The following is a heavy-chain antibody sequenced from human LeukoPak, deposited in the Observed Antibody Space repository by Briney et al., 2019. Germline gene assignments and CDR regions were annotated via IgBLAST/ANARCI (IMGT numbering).Heavy chain of an antibody. V-gene: IGHV1-69*05. Sequence: SVKVSCKASGGTFSSYAISWVRQAPGQGLEWMGGIIPIFGTANYAQKFQGRVTITTDESTRTAYMELSSLRSEDTAVYYCARGDSRDGYNPLDYWGQGTLVTVSS. J-gene: IGHJ4*02. CDR2: IIPIFGTA. CDR3: ARGDSRDGYNPLDY. CDR1: GGTFSSYA. D-gene: IGHD5-24*01.